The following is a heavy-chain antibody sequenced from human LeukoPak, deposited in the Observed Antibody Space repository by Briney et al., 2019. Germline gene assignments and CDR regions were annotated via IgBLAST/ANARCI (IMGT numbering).Heavy chain of an antibody. CDR3: ARVHYYDASDYSTSNWFDP. CDR1: GYSISSGYS. D-gene: IGHD3-22*01. V-gene: IGHV4-38-2*02. CDR2: IHHDGIT. Sequence: PSETLSLTCSISGYSISSGYSWGWIRQPPGKGLEWIGNIHHDGITYYNPSLKSRVTISLDPSKNQFSLKLTSVAAADTALYHCARVHYYDASDYSTSNWFDPWGQGTLVTVSS. J-gene: IGHJ5*02.